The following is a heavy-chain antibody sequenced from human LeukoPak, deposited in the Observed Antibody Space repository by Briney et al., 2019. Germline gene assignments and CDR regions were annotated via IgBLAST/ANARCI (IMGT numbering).Heavy chain of an antibody. CDR1: GFTFSSYW. J-gene: IGHJ4*02. CDR2: INRDGSTT. V-gene: IGHV3-74*01. Sequence: GGSQRLSCAASGFTFSSYWMHWVRQAPGKGPVWVSYINRDGSTTNYADSVKGRFTISRDNAKNTLYLQMNSLRAEDTAVYYCANFGIAAVGTNGWGQGTLVTVSS. CDR3: ANFGIAAVGTNG. D-gene: IGHD6-13*01.